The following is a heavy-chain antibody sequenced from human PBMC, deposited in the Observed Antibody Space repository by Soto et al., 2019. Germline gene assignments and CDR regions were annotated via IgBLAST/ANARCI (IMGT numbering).Heavy chain of an antibody. V-gene: IGHV3-23*01. Sequence: GGSLRLSCAASGLTFSSYAMSWVRLAPGKGLEWVAAISGSGGSSYYVDAVKGRFTISRDNSKNTLYLQMNSLRVEDTAVYYCAKDSRSLTRITIFGVDYMDVWGKGTTVTVSS. CDR2: ISGSGGSS. CDR3: AKDSRSLTRITIFGVDYMDV. D-gene: IGHD3-3*01. CDR1: GLTFSSYA. J-gene: IGHJ6*03.